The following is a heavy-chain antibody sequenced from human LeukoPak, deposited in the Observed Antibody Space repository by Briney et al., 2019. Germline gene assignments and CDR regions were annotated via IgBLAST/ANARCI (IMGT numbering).Heavy chain of an antibody. CDR1: GYIFIDYE. CDR3: TRGRYMDV. J-gene: IGHJ6*03. V-gene: IGHV1-8*03. CDR2: MNPKSGDT. Sequence: ASVKVSCQASGYIFIDYEINWVRQASGQGLEWMGWMNPKSGDTGYEQKFQGRVTLTGDSSISTVYMELSSLRSEDTALYYCTRGRYMDVWGKGTTVTVSS.